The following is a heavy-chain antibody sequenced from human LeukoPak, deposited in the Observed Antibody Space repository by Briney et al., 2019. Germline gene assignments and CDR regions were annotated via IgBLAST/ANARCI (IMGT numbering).Heavy chain of an antibody. CDR1: GFSFSDYS. V-gene: IGHV3-48*01. CDR3: AKDRGIISDY. CDR2: ISSSTSTI. Sequence: GGSLRLSCEASGFSFSDYSMNWVRQAPGKGLEWVSYISSSTSTIYYADSVRGRFTISRDNAKNSLYLQMNSLRAEDTAVYYCAKDRGIISDYWGQGTLVTVSS. J-gene: IGHJ4*02. D-gene: IGHD3-10*01.